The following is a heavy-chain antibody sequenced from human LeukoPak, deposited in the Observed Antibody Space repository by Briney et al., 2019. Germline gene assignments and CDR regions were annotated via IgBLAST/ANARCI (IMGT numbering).Heavy chain of an antibody. CDR2: IWSDGSNK. Sequence: GRSLRLSCAASGFTFSNHGMHWVRQAPGKGLEWLAVIWSDGSNKHYADSVKGRFTISRDNSKNTLYLQMDSLRVEDTAVYYCARDRGRQMAGTHGDLDYWGQGTLVTVSS. CDR3: ARDRGRQMAGTHGDLDY. J-gene: IGHJ4*02. CDR1: GFTFSNHG. D-gene: IGHD5-24*01. V-gene: IGHV3-33*01.